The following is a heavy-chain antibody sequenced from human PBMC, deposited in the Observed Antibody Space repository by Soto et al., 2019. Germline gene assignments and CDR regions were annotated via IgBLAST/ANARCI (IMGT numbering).Heavy chain of an antibody. V-gene: IGHV3-30-3*01. CDR2: ISYDGSNK. D-gene: IGHD6-19*01. CDR1: GFTFSSYA. Sequence: QVQLVESGGGVVQPGRSLRLSCAASGFTFSSYAMHWVLQAPGKGLEWVAVISYDGSNKYDADSVKGRFTISRDNSKNTLYLQMNSLRAEDTAVYYCARAAVAGDFDYWGQGTLVTVSS. J-gene: IGHJ4*02. CDR3: ARAAVAGDFDY.